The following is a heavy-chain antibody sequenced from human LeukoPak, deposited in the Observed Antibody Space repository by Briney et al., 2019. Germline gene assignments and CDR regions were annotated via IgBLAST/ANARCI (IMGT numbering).Heavy chain of an antibody. D-gene: IGHD2-2*01. CDR1: GGTFSSYA. V-gene: IGHV1-69*01. CDR3: ARDGGWSYCSSTSCYDRGYYYYYYMDV. CDR2: IIPIFGTA. Sequence: SVKVSCKASGGTFSSYAISWVQQAPGQGLEWMGGIIPIFGTANYAQKFQGRVTITADESTSTAYMELSSLRSEDTAVYYCARDGGWSYCSSTSCYDRGYYYYYYMDVWGKGTTVTVSS. J-gene: IGHJ6*03.